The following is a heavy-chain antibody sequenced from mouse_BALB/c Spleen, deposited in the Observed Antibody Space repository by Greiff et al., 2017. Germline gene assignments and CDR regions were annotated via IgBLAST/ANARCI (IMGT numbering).Heavy chain of an antibody. CDR3: ARDHYAY. CDR1: GFSLTSYG. CDR2: IWAGGST. Sequence: QVQLKESGHGLVAPSQSLSITCTVSGFSLTSYGVHWVRQPPGKGLEWLGVIWAGGSTNYNSALMSRLSISKDNSKSQVFLKMNSLQTDDTAMYYCARDHYAYWGQGTLVTVSA. V-gene: IGHV2-9*02. J-gene: IGHJ3*01.